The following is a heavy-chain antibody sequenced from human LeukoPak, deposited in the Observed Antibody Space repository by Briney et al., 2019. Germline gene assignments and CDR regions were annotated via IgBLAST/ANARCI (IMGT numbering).Heavy chain of an antibody. CDR2: IYYSGST. D-gene: IGHD3-16*02. CDR1: GGSISSYY. V-gene: IGHV4-59*01. J-gene: IGHJ6*03. CDR3: ARERRNYDYVWGSYRLTHMDV. Sequence: PSETLSLTCTVSGGSISSYYWSWIRQPPGKGLEWIGYIYYSGSTNYNPSLKSRVTISVDTSKNQFSLKLSSVTAADTAVYYCARERRNYDYVWGSYRLTHMDVWGKGTTVTISS.